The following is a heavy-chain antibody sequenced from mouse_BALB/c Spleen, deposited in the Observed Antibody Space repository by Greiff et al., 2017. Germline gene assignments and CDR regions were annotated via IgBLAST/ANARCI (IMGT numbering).Heavy chain of an antibody. CDR2: IWAGGST. D-gene: IGHD2-2*01. V-gene: IGHV2-9*02. J-gene: IGHJ4*01. Sequence: VQLQESGPGLVAPSQSLSITCTVSGFSLTSYGVHWVRQPPGKGLEWLGVIWAGGSTNYNSALMSRLSISKDNSKSQVFLKMNSLQTDDTAMYYCARAGGYDEKAYAMDYWGQGTSVTVSS. CDR3: ARAGGYDEKAYAMDY. CDR1: GFSLTSYG.